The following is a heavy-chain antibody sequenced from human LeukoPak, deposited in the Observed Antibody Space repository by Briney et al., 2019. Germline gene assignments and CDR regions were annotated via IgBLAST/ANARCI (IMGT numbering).Heavy chain of an antibody. CDR1: GFTFSNYW. CDR3: AKDQDLYDYRNYYYGMDV. J-gene: IGHJ6*02. D-gene: IGHD3-3*01. CDR2: IKQDGSDK. Sequence: GGSLRLSCAASGFTFSNYWMQWVRQAPGKGLEWVANIKQDGSDKYYVDSVKGRFTISRDNAKNSLYLQMNSLRAEDTAVYYCAKDQDLYDYRNYYYGMDVWGQGTPVTVSS. V-gene: IGHV3-7*03.